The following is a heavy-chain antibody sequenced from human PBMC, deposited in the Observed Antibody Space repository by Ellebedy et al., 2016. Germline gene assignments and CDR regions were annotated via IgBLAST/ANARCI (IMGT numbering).Heavy chain of an antibody. D-gene: IGHD5-12*01. CDR3: ARDRYIVATIPTDDAFDI. Sequence: ASVKVSCKASGGTFSSYAISWVRQAPGQGLEWMGGIIPIFGTANYAQKFQGRVTITADESTSTAYMELSSLRSEDTAVYYCARDRYIVATIPTDDAFDIWGQGTMVTVSS. CDR1: GGTFSSYA. V-gene: IGHV1-69*13. CDR2: IIPIFGTA. J-gene: IGHJ3*02.